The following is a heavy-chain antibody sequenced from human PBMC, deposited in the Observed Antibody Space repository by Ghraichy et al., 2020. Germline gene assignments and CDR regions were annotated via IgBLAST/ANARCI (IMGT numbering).Heavy chain of an antibody. CDR1: GGSISSGGYS. J-gene: IGHJ3*02. Sequence: SETLSLTSAVSGGSISSGGYSWSWIRQPPGKGLEWIGYIYHSGSTYYNPSLKSRVTISVDRSKNQFSLKLSSVTAADTAVYYCARLGGIGAFDIWGQGTMVTVSS. CDR2: IYHSGST. CDR3: ARLGGIGAFDI. V-gene: IGHV4-30-2*01. D-gene: IGHD2-15*01.